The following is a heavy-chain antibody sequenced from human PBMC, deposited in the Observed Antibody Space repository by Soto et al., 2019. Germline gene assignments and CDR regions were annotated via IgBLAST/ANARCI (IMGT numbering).Heavy chain of an antibody. CDR2: ISYDGSNK. CDR1: GFTFSSYG. J-gene: IGHJ5*02. V-gene: IGHV3-30*18. D-gene: IGHD1-1*01. Sequence: QVQLVESGGGVVQPGRSLRLSCAASGFTFSSYGMHWVRQAPGKGLEWVAVISYDGSNKYYADSVKGRFTISRDNSKNTLYLQMNSLRAEDTAVYYCAKDLVRYNWNDVNNWFDPWGQGTLVTVSS. CDR3: AKDLVRYNWNDVNNWFDP.